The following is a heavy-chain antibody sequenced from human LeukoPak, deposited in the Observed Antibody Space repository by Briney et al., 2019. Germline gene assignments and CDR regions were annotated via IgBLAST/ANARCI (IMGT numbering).Heavy chain of an antibody. D-gene: IGHD6-13*01. J-gene: IGHJ4*02. CDR2: IRQNGNEK. Sequence: QPGGSLRLSCTSSGLTINRHWMSWVRQAPGQGLDWVASIRQNGNEKYYVDSVKGRFIISRDNAENSVSLQMNSLRAEDTAVYHCASLVQQLAFNYWGQGTLVTVSS. CDR3: ASLVQQLAFNY. V-gene: IGHV3-7*01. CDR1: GLTINRHW.